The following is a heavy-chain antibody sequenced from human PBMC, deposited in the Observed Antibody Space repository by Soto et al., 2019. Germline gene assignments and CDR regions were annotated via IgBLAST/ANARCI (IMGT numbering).Heavy chain of an antibody. J-gene: IGHJ6*02. D-gene: IGHD2-2*01. CDR3: ARQEVQDCSSTSCPPPYYYYGMDV. V-gene: IGHV5-51*01. CDR2: IYPGDSDT. CDR1: GYSFTSYW. Sequence: GESLKISCKGSGYSFTSYWIGWVRQMPGKGLEGMGIIYPGDSDTRYSPSFQGQVTISADKSISTAYLQWSSLKASDTAMYYCARQEVQDCSSTSCPPPYYYYGMDVWGQGTTVTVSS.